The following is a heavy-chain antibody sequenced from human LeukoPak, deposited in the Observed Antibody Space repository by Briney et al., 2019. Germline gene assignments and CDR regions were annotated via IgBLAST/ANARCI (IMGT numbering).Heavy chain of an antibody. D-gene: IGHD6-13*01. V-gene: IGHV3-7*01. CDR1: GFTFSSYW. CDR2: IKQDGSEK. CDR3: ARYSSSFWFDP. Sequence: GGSLRLSCAASGFTFSSYWMSWVHQAPGKGLEWVANIKQDGSEKYYVDSVKGRFTISRDNAKNSLYLQMNSLRAEDTAVYYCARYSSSFWFDPWGQGTLVTVSS. J-gene: IGHJ5*02.